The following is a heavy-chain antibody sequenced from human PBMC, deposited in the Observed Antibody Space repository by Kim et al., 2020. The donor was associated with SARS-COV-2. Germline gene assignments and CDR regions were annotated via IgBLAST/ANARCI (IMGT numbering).Heavy chain of an antibody. CDR1: GGSFSGYY. V-gene: IGHV4-34*01. CDR2: INYSGST. CDR3: ASFPPYGSYYYYGMDV. J-gene: IGHJ6*02. D-gene: IGHD3-10*01. Sequence: SETLSLTCAVYGGSFSGYYWSWIRQPPGKGLEWIGEINYSGSTNYNPSLKSGVTISVDTSKNQFPLKLSSVTAADTAVFYCASFPPYGSYYYYGMDVWG.